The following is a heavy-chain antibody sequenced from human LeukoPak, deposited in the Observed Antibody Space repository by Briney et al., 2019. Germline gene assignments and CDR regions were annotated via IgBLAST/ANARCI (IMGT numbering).Heavy chain of an antibody. CDR1: GYTFRSYA. CDR3: ARGSRSGYPYYYYYYMDV. J-gene: IGHJ6*03. Sequence: GASVKVSCKASGYTFRSYAISWVRQAPGQGLEWMGGIIPIFGTANYAQKFQGRVTITADESTSTAYMELSSLRSEDTAVYYCARGSRSGYPYYYYYYMDVWGKGTTVTISS. CDR2: IIPIFGTA. V-gene: IGHV1-69*13. D-gene: IGHD3-22*01.